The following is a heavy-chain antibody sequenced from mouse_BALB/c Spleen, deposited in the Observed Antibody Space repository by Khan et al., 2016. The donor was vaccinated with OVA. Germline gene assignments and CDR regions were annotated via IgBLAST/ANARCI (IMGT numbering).Heavy chain of an antibody. CDR1: GYSITSDYA. Sequence: EVQLQDSGPGLVKPSQSLSLICTVTGYSITSDYAWNWIRQFPGNKLEWMGFISYSGNTNYNPSLKSRISITRDTSKNQFFLQLNSVTTEDTATYYCARVYGGDFDYWGQGTTLTVSS. D-gene: IGHD1-1*01. V-gene: IGHV3-2*02. CDR2: ISYSGNT. CDR3: ARVYGGDFDY. J-gene: IGHJ2*01.